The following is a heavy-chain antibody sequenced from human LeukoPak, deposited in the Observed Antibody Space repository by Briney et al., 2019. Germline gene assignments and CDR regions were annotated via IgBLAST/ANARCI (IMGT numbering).Heavy chain of an antibody. J-gene: IGHJ4*02. CDR1: GFSLSTGGVG. CDR2: IYWSDDK. V-gene: IGHV2-5*01. CDR3: AHNTTPFNY. Sequence: SGPTLRNPTQPLTLTCTFSGFSLSTGGVGVGWIRQPPVKALQWLALIYWSDDKLYIPSGKSRVTITKDNAKKQVVLTMTNMDPVDTPTYYCAHNTTPFNYWGQGTLVTVSS. D-gene: IGHD4-17*01.